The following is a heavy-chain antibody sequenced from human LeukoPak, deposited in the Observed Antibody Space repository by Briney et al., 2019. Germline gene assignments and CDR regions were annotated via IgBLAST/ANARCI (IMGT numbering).Heavy chain of an antibody. CDR2: IYYTGST. CDR1: GGSVSDYY. J-gene: IGHJ4*02. V-gene: IGHV4-59*02. CDR3: ASRKLGNDY. Sequence: SETLSLTCAISGGSVSDYYWSWIRQSPGKGLEWIGYIYYTGSTTYNPSLKSRVTISADTSKNQFSLKLSSVTAADTAVYYCASRKLGNDYWGQGTLVTVSS. D-gene: IGHD7-27*01.